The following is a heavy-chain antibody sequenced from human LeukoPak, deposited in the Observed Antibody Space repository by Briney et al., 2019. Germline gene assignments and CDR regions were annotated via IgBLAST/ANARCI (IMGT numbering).Heavy chain of an antibody. D-gene: IGHD1-26*01. CDR2: IYYSGST. CDR1: GGSISSYY. CDR3: ARADGEWEPLDY. V-gene: IGHV4-59*01. Sequence: SETLSLTCTVSGGSISSYYWSWIRQPPGKGLEWIGYIYYSGSTNYNPSLKSRVTISVDTSKNQFSLKLSSVTAADTAVYYCARADGEWEPLDYWGQGTLVTVSS. J-gene: IGHJ4*02.